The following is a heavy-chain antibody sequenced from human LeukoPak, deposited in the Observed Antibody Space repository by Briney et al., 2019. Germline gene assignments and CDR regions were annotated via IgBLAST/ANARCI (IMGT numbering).Heavy chain of an antibody. Sequence: SVKVSCKASGSTFSSYAISWVRQAPGQGLEWMGRIIPILGIANYAQKFQGRVTITADKSTSTAYMELSSLRSEDTAVYYCARDFYPSVFGTVHYYFDDWGQGTLVTVSS. J-gene: IGHJ4*02. CDR2: IIPILGIA. V-gene: IGHV1-69*04. D-gene: IGHD3-3*01. CDR3: ARDFYPSVFGTVHYYFDD. CDR1: GSTFSSYA.